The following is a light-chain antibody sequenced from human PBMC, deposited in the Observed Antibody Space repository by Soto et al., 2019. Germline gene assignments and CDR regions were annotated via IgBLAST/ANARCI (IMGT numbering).Light chain of an antibody. J-gene: IGKJ2*01. CDR1: QSVGSK. V-gene: IGKV3-15*01. Sequence: EIVLTQSPATLSVPLGEEATLSCRASQSVGSKLAWYQQKPGQAPRLLIFGVSTRANGVPARFSGSGSGTDFSLAIRSLESEDFAVYYCQQYNDWPPEYTFGQGTKLDIK. CDR3: QQYNDWPPEYT. CDR2: GVS.